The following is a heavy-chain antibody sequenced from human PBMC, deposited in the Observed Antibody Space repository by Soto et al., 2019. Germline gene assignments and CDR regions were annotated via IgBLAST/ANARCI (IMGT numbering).Heavy chain of an antibody. V-gene: IGHV1-3*01. CDR3: ARGLGGSYNYYYGMDV. D-gene: IGHD3-16*01. Sequence: ASVKVSCKASGYTFTSYAMHWVRQAPGQRLEWMGWINAGNGNTKYSQKFQGRVTITRDTSASTAYMELSSLRSEDTAVYYCARGLGGSYNYYYGMDVWGQGTTVTVSS. CDR1: GYTFTSYA. J-gene: IGHJ6*02. CDR2: INAGNGNT.